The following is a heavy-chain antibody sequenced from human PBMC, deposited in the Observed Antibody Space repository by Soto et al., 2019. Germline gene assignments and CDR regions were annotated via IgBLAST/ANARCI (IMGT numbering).Heavy chain of an antibody. CDR2: IYYSGST. CDR1: GGSISSGDYY. V-gene: IGHV4-30-4*01. CDR3: ARETAISPFGY. Sequence: SGTLSLTCTFSGGSISSGDYYWSWIRQPPGKGLEWIGYIYYSGSTYYNPSLKSRVTISVDTSKNQFSLKLSSVTAADTAVYYCARETAISPFGYWGQGTLVTVSS. D-gene: IGHD2-21*02. J-gene: IGHJ4*02.